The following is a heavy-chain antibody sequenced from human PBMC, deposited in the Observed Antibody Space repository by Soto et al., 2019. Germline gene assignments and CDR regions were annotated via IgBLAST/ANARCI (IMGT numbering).Heavy chain of an antibody. V-gene: IGHV3-7*05. CDR3: AGGSGWISDT. CDR1: GFTFIPYW. D-gene: IGHD6-19*01. Sequence: EVQLVESGGGLVQPGGSLRLSCAASGFTFIPYWLSWVRQAPGKGLGWVAIIKDDGGDELYLEAVRGRFTISRDNAKKSLYLAMDSLRVEDTAVYYCAGGSGWISDTWGQGTLVTVSS. J-gene: IGHJ5*02. CDR2: IKDDGGDE.